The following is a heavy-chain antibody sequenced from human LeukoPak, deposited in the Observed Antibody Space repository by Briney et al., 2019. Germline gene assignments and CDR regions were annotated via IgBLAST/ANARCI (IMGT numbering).Heavy chain of an antibody. Sequence: GGSLRLSCAASGFTFSSYAMSWVRQAPGKGLAWVSGISGSGGGTYYADSVKGRFTISRDNSKNTLYVQMNSLRAEDTAVYYCAGMGAADAFDIWGQGTMVTVSS. CDR1: GFTFSSYA. CDR3: AGMGAADAFDI. V-gene: IGHV3-23*01. J-gene: IGHJ3*02. D-gene: IGHD1-26*01. CDR2: ISGSGGGT.